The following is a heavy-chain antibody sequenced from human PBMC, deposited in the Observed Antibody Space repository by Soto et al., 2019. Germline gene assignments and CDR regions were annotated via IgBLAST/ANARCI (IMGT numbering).Heavy chain of an antibody. D-gene: IGHD6-13*01. J-gene: IGHJ6*02. CDR3: ASTVSIAAAGHGMDV. CDR1: GYSFTGYW. Sequence: GESLKISCKGSGYSFTGYWIGWVRQMPGKGLEWMGIIYPGDSDTRYSPSFQGQVTISADKSISTAYLQWSSLKASDTAMYYCASTVSIAAAGHGMDVWGQGTTVTVSS. V-gene: IGHV5-51*01. CDR2: IYPGDSDT.